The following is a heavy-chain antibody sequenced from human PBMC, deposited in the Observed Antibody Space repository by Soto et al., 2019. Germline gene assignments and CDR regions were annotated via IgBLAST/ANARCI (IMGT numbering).Heavy chain of an antibody. D-gene: IGHD6-6*01. CDR3: AREPNASPYFDY. CDR1: GDSVSSNSAA. Sequence: QALSLTCAISGDSVSSNSAACNLIRQSPSRGLEWLGRTYYRSKWYNDYAVSVKSRITINPDTSKNQFSLQLNSVTPEDTAVYYCAREPNASPYFDYWGQGTLVTVSS. CDR2: TYYRSKWYN. J-gene: IGHJ4*02. V-gene: IGHV6-1*01.